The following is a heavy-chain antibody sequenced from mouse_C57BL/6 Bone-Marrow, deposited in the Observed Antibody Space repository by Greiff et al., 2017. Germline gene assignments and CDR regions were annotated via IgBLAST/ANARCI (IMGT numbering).Heavy chain of an antibody. CDR1: GYAFTNYL. CDR3: ARPNWVYYAMDY. J-gene: IGHJ4*01. CDR2: INPGSGGT. D-gene: IGHD4-1*01. V-gene: IGHV1-54*01. Sequence: QVQLQQSGAELVRPGTSVKVSCKASGYAFTNYLLEWVKQRPGQGLEWIGVINPGSGGTNYNEKFKGKATLTADKSSSTAYMQLSSLTSEDSAVYFCARPNWVYYAMDYWGQGTSVTVSS.